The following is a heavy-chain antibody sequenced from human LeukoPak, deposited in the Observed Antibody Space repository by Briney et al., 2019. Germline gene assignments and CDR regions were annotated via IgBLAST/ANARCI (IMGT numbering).Heavy chain of an antibody. Sequence: SEILSLTCTVSGGSISSYYWSWIRQPPAKKGLEWIAYIHSSGSTNYNPSLKSRVAISVDTSRNHFSLKLSSVTAAATAVYYCARQDNDYPYYFHFWGQGTLVTVSS. CDR2: IHSSGST. CDR3: ARQDNDYPYYFHF. D-gene: IGHD4-11*01. V-gene: IGHV4-59*08. J-gene: IGHJ4*02. CDR1: GGSISSYY.